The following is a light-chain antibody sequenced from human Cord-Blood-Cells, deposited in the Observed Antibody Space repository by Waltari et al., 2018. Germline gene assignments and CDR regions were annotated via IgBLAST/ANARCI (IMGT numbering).Light chain of an antibody. J-gene: IGKJ1*01. Sequence: DIQMTQSPSSVSASVGDRVTITCRASQGISSWLVWYQQKPGKAPKLLIYAASSLQSGVPSRFSGSGSGTDFTLTISSLQPEDFATYYCQQANTWTFGQGTKVEIK. CDR2: AAS. V-gene: IGKV1-12*01. CDR3: QQANTWT. CDR1: QGISSW.